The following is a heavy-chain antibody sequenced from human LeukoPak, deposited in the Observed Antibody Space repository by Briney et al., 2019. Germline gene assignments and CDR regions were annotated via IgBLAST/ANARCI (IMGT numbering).Heavy chain of an antibody. Sequence: GESLQISCKGSGYSFTSNWIGWVRPVPGKGLASMGIIYPGDSDTRYSPSFQGQVPISADKSISTAYLQWSSLKASDTAMYYCARASGTYNRFDSWGQGTLVTVSS. D-gene: IGHD1-26*01. J-gene: IGHJ4*02. CDR2: IYPGDSDT. CDR3: ARASGTYNRFDS. V-gene: IGHV5-51*01. CDR1: GYSFTSNW.